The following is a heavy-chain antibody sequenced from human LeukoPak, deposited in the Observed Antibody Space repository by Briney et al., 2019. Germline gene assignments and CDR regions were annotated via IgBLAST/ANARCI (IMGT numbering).Heavy chain of an antibody. CDR3: AKSVQLLYDAFDI. J-gene: IGHJ3*02. Sequence: PGGSLRLSCAASGLTFDDYAMHWVRQAPGKGLEWVSGISWNSGSIGYADSVKGRFTISRDNAKNSLYLQMNSLRAEDMALYYCAKSVQLLYDAFDIWGQGTMVTVSS. D-gene: IGHD2-2*01. CDR1: GLTFDDYA. CDR2: ISWNSGSI. V-gene: IGHV3-9*03.